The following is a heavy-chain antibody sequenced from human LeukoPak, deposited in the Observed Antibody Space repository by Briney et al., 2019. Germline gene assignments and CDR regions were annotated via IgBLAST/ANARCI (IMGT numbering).Heavy chain of an antibody. CDR3: ARGVSWFGPNYNY. D-gene: IGHD3-10*01. CDR2: INHSGST. Sequence: SETLSLTCAVYGGSFSGYYWSWIRQPPGKGLEWIGEINHSGSTNYNPSLKSRVTISVDTSKNQFSLKLSSVTAADTAVYYCARGVSWFGPNYNYWGQGTLVTVSS. V-gene: IGHV4-34*01. CDR1: GGSFSGYY. J-gene: IGHJ4*02.